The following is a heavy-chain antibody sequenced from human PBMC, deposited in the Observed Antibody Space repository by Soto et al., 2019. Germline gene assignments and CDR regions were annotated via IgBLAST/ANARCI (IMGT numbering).Heavy chain of an antibody. CDR2: ISGSGGST. D-gene: IGHD6-19*01. J-gene: IGHJ3*02. CDR1: GFTFSSYA. Sequence: GGSLRLSCAASGFTFSSYAMSWVRQAPGKGLEWVSAISGSGGSTYYADSVKGRFTISRDNSKNTLYLQMNSLRAEDKAVYYCAKDLSDSIGWYHPFAFDIWGQGTMVTVSS. V-gene: IGHV3-23*01. CDR3: AKDLSDSIGWYHPFAFDI.